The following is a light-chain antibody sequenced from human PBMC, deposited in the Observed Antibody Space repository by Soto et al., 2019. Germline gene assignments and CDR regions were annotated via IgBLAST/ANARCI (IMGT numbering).Light chain of an antibody. CDR3: QVWDSYTGV. CDR2: RNY. CDR1: NIGSKN. V-gene: IGLV3-9*01. Sequence: SYELTQPLSVSVALGQTARITCGGNNIGSKNVHWYQQKPGQAPVLLMYRNYNRPSGIPERFSGSNSGNTATLTISRAQAGDEADYYCQVWDSYTGVFGGGTKLTVL. J-gene: IGLJ2*01.